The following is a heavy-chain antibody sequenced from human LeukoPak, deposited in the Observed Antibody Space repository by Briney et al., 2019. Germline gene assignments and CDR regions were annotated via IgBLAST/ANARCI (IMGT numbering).Heavy chain of an antibody. CDR3: TRVRDYSSSSLDY. CDR1: GYTFTDYY. J-gene: IGHJ4*02. Sequence: ASVKVSCKASGYTFTDYYIVWVRQAPGQGLEWMGWINPNGGGTKYAQKFQGRVTMTRDTSINTGYMELSSLRSDDTAVYYCTRVRDYSSSSLDYWGRGTLVTVSS. D-gene: IGHD6-6*01. CDR2: INPNGGGT. V-gene: IGHV1-2*02.